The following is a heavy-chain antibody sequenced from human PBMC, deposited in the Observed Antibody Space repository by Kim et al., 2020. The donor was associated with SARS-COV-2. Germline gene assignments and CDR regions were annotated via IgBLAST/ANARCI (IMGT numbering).Heavy chain of an antibody. D-gene: IGHD1-1*01. CDR1: GFTFDDYA. V-gene: IGHV3-9*01. J-gene: IGHJ4*03. Sequence: GGSLRLSCAASGFTFDDYAMHWVRRAPGKGLEWVASIDWSSGSLDYADSLKGRFTISRDNARNALYLQMNNLRAEDTAVYYCAKDISPYLQLTERGGQGHLVALPS. CDR2: IDWSSGSL. CDR3: AKDISPYLQLTER.